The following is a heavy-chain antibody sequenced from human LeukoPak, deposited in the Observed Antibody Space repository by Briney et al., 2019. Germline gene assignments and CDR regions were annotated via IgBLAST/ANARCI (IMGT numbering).Heavy chain of an antibody. CDR2: IYYSGST. J-gene: IGHJ3*02. Sequence: SETLSLTCAVSGGSISSGGYSWSWIRQPPGKGLEWIGYIYYSGSTYYNPSLKSRVTISVERSKNQFSLKLSSVTAADTAVYYCGRGQSETAFYDTSGHASFDIWGQGTVVTV. V-gene: IGHV4-30-2*01. D-gene: IGHD3-22*01. CDR3: GRGQSETAFYDTSGHASFDI. CDR1: GGSISSGGYS.